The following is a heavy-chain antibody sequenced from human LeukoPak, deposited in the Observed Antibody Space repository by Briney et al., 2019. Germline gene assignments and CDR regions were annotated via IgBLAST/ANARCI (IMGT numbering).Heavy chain of an antibody. J-gene: IGHJ6*02. V-gene: IGHV3-48*04. CDR3: ARGLRTVSGATTYYYYGMDV. Sequence: PGGSLRLSCEVSGFPFTLYNMNWVRQAPGKGLEWVSCISSSGSTIYYADSVKGRFTISRDNAKNSLYLQMNSLRAEDTAVYYCARGLRTVSGATTYYYYGMDVWGQGTTVTVSS. D-gene: IGHD1-26*01. CDR1: GFPFTLYN. CDR2: ISSSGSTI.